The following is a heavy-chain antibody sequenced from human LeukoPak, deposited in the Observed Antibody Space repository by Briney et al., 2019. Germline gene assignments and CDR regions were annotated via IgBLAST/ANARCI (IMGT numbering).Heavy chain of an antibody. Sequence: SETLSLTCTVSGGSTSSSSFYWGWIRQPPGKGLECIGRLSYSGRTYYNPSLQSRLTISVDTSKNQFSLRLSSVTAADTAVYYCARLRAYYYDSSGYYNFDFWGQGTLVTVSS. CDR1: GGSTSSSSFY. J-gene: IGHJ4*02. CDR2: LSYSGRT. CDR3: ARLRAYYYDSSGYYNFDF. V-gene: IGHV4-39*01. D-gene: IGHD3-22*01.